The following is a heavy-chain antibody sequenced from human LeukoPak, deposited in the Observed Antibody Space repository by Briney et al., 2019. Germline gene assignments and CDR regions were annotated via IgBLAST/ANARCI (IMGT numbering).Heavy chain of an antibody. Sequence: SETLSLTCTVSGYSISSGYYWGWIRQPPGKGLEWIGSIYHSGNTYYNPSLKSRVTVSVDTSKNQFSLKLSSVTAADTAVYYCARGISERITMVRGVITPPFDYWGQGTLVTVSS. CDR3: ARGISERITMVRGVITPPFDY. J-gene: IGHJ4*02. CDR2: IYHSGNT. CDR1: GYSISSGYY. D-gene: IGHD3-10*01. V-gene: IGHV4-38-2*02.